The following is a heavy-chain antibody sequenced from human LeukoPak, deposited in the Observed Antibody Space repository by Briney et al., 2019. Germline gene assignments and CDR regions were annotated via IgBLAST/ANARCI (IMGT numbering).Heavy chain of an antibody. CDR2: IWYDGSNK. CDR1: GFTFSSYG. CDR3: ARDNSYDSSGYYYVGIDY. D-gene: IGHD3-22*01. V-gene: IGHV3-33*01. J-gene: IGHJ4*02. Sequence: GRSLRLSCAASGFTFSSYGMHWVRQAPGKGLEWVAVIWYDGSNKYYADSVKGRFTISRDNSKNTLYLQMNSLRAEDTAVYYCARDNSYDSSGYYYVGIDYWGQGTLVTVSS.